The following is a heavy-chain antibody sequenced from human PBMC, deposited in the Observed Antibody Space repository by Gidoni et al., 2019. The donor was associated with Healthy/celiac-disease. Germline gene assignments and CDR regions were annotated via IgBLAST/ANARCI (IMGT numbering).Heavy chain of an antibody. Sequence: QVQLVESGGGVVQPGRSLRLSCAASGFTFSSYGMPWVRQAPGKGLEWVAVIRYDGSNKYYADAVNGQFTISRDNSKNTLYLQMNSLRAEDTAVYYCARDLGDWTNYGVDVWGQGTTVTVSS. CDR2: IRYDGSNK. J-gene: IGHJ6*02. CDR3: ARDLGDWTNYGVDV. D-gene: IGHD2-21*02. CDR1: GFTFSSYG. V-gene: IGHV3-33*01.